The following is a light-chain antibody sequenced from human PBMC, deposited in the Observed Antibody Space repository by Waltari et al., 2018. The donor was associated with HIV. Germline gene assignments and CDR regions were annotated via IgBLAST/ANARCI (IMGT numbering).Light chain of an antibody. CDR2: VNN. Sequence: QSVLTQPPSVSGAPGQTVTISCTGSSSNIGARAHFDVHWYQQLPGTAPKLLIFVNNNRPSGVPDRFSGSNSGASASLAITGLQAEDEADYYCQSYDTRLSGSVFGGGTKLTVL. CDR1: SSNIGARAHFD. J-gene: IGLJ3*02. CDR3: QSYDTRLSGSV. V-gene: IGLV1-40*01.